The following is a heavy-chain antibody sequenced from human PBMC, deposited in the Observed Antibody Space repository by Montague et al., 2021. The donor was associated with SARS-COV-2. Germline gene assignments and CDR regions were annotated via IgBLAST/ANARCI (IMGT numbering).Heavy chain of an antibody. D-gene: IGHD3-10*01. CDR2: IYYSGST. J-gene: IGHJ6*02. Sequence: SETLSLTCTVYGGSISSYYWSWIRQPPGKGLEWIGYIYYSGSTNYNPSLKSRVTISVDTSKNQFSLKLSSVTAADTAVYYCAREGILWFVELAPYYYGMDVWGQGTTVTVSS. V-gene: IGHV4-59*01. CDR3: AREGILWFVELAPYYYGMDV. CDR1: GGSISSYY.